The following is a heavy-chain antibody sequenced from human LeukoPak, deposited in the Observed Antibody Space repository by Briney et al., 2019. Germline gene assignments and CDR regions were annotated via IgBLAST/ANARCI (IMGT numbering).Heavy chain of an antibody. Sequence: PGGSLRLSCAASGFTFSSYAMSWVRQAPGKVLEWVSAIGTAGDTYYPGSVKGRFTISRENAKNSLYLQMNSLRAGDTAVYYCARDYYGSGSPDYWGQGTLVTVSS. CDR3: ARDYYGSGSPDY. CDR1: GFTFSSYA. J-gene: IGHJ4*02. CDR2: IGTAGDT. V-gene: IGHV3-13*01. D-gene: IGHD3-10*01.